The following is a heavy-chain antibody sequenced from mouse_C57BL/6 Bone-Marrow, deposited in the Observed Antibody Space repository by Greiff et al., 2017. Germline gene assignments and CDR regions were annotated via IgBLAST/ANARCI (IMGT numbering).Heavy chain of an antibody. D-gene: IGHD1-1*01. V-gene: IGHV14-4*01. CDR3: TTATVVPYWYFDV. CDR1: GFNIKDDY. CDR2: IDPENGDT. Sequence: EVQLQQSGAELVRPGASVKLSCTASGFNIKDDYMHWVKQRPEQGLEWIGWIDPENGDTEYASKFQGKATITADTASNTAYLQLSSRTSEYTAVYYCTTATVVPYWYFDVWGTGTTGTVSS. J-gene: IGHJ1*03.